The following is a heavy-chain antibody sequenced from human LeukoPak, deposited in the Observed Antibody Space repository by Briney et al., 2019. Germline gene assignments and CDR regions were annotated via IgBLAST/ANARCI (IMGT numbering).Heavy chain of an antibody. Sequence: SETLSLTCTVSGGSISSSSYYWGWIRQPPGKALEWIGSIYYSGCTYYNPSLESRVTISVDTSKNQFSLKLTSVTAADTAVYYCAREDPHSSSWYSPGWYFGLWGRGTLVTVSS. V-gene: IGHV4-39*07. D-gene: IGHD6-13*01. CDR2: IYYSGCT. J-gene: IGHJ2*01. CDR3: AREDPHSSSWYSPGWYFGL. CDR1: GGSISSSSYY.